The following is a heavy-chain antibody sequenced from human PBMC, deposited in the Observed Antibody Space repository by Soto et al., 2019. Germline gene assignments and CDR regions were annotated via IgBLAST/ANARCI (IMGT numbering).Heavy chain of an antibody. CDR1: GYTFTSYG. D-gene: IGHD3-22*01. CDR2: ISAYNGNT. Sequence: ASVKVSCKASGYTFTSYGISWVRQAPGQGLEWMGWISAYNGNTNYAQKLQGRVTMTTDTSTSTAYMELRSLRSEDTAVYYCARDLTREGDYYDRSGYYLDYWGQGTLVTVSS. CDR3: ARDLTREGDYYDRSGYYLDY. V-gene: IGHV1-18*04. J-gene: IGHJ4*02.